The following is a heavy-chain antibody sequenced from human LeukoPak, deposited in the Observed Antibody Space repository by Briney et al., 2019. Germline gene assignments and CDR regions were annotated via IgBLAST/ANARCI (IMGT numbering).Heavy chain of an antibody. D-gene: IGHD6-13*01. V-gene: IGHV3-21*04. CDR2: ITSSSSYI. J-gene: IGHJ4*02. CDR1: GFTSSSYS. CDR3: ARRAAAGRCFDY. Sequence: GGSLRLSCAASGFTSSSYSMNWVRQPPGKGLEWVSSITSSSSYIYYPASAEGRCPISRDNAKNSLYLQLDRLRAEDTTVYYCARRAAAGRCFDYWGQGTLVTVSS.